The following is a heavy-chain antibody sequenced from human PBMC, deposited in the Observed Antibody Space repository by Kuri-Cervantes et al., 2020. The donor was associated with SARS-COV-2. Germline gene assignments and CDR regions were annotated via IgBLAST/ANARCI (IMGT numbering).Heavy chain of an antibody. CDR1: GGSISSYY. Sequence: SETLSLTCTVSGGSISSYYWTWVRQPPGKGLEFIGYIYYNGNGYNPSLESRVTMSLDTSRNQFSLRLTSVTPADTAVYCCARATSFTSIYYYFDSWGQGNLVTVSS. CDR3: ARATSFTSIYYYFDS. J-gene: IGHJ4*02. V-gene: IGHV4-59*01. D-gene: IGHD2-2*01. CDR2: IYYNGN.